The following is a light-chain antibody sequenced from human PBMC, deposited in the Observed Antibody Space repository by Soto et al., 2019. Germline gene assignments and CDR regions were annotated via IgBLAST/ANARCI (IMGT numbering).Light chain of an antibody. Sequence: EIQITHAASSLGRSALRRVMLTLVASQSISSWLAWYQQKPGKAPKLLIYDASSLESGVPSRFSGSGSGTDFTLTIRSLEPEDFAVYYCQQSSNWPRGKFGKGTKVDNK. CDR2: DAS. CDR3: QQSSNWPRGK. V-gene: IGKV1-5*01. CDR1: QSISSW. J-gene: IGKJ1*01.